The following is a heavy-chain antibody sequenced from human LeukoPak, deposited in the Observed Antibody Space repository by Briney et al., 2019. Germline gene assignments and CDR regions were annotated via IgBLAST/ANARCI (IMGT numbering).Heavy chain of an antibody. CDR2: VYYSGST. V-gene: IGHV4-59*01. D-gene: IGHD4-23*01. CDR3: ARIIYGGNSEYFYYAMDV. J-gene: IGHJ6*02. CDR1: GASISSYY. Sequence: KPSETLSLTFAVSGASISSYYWSWIRQPPGKGLEWSGDVYYSGSTNYSPSLESRVTVSVDTSKNQFSLKLNSVTAADTAVYYCARIIYGGNSEYFYYAMDVWGQGTAVTVSS.